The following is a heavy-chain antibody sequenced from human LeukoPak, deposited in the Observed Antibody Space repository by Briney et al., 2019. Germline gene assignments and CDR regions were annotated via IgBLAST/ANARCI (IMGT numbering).Heavy chain of an antibody. CDR3: AKWDYAGMTRAFDI. D-gene: IGHD3-16*01. CDR2: ISHDGSKK. V-gene: IGHV3-30*18. Sequence: GGSLRLSCAASGFTFSSYGMHWVRQAPGKGLEWLAAISHDGSKKYYADSVNGRFTISRENSKNTLWLQMNSLRAEDTAVYYCAKWDYAGMTRAFDIWGQGTLVTFSS. J-gene: IGHJ3*02. CDR1: GFTFSSYG.